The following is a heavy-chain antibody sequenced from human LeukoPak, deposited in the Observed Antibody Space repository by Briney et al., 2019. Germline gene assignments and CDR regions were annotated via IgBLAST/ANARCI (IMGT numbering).Heavy chain of an antibody. CDR3: ARAMPHDNWFNP. J-gene: IGHJ5*02. CDR1: GFTFTDYW. V-gene: IGHV3-74*03. Sequence: GGSLRLSCAASGFTFTDYWMHWVRQVAGKGLVWVSRINGDLTNTTYADSVKGRFTISRDNAKNTLYLQTNSLRAEDTAVYYCARAMPHDNWFNPWGQGSLVTVSS. D-gene: IGHD2-2*01. CDR2: INGDLTNT.